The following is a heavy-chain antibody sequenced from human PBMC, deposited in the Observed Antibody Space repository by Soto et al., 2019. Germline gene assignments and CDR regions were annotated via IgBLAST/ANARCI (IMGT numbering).Heavy chain of an antibody. V-gene: IGHV3-30*18. CDR3: AKDLVDFDY. D-gene: IGHD3-16*02. CDR1: GFSFSSYG. CDR2: ISYDGSNK. Sequence: GGSLRLSCAASGFSFSSYGMHWVRQAPGKGLEWVAVISYDGSNKYYADSVKGRFTISRDNSKNTLYLQMNSLRAEDTAVYYCAKDLVDFDYWGQGTLVTVSS. J-gene: IGHJ4*02.